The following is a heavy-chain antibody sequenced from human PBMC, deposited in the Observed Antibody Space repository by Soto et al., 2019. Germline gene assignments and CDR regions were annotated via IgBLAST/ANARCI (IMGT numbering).Heavy chain of an antibody. Sequence: PGGSLRLSCAASGFTFSSYAMNWVRQAPGKGLEWVSVISGSGGSTYYADSVKGRFTISRDNSKNTLYLQMNSLRAEDTAVYYCARHSWELRKTFDYWGQGTLVTVSS. CDR3: ARHSWELRKTFDY. V-gene: IGHV3-23*01. J-gene: IGHJ4*01. CDR2: ISGSGGST. CDR1: GFTFSSYA. D-gene: IGHD1-7*01.